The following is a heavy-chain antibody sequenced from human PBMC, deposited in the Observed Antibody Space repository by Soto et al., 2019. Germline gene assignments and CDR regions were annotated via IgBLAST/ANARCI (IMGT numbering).Heavy chain of an antibody. D-gene: IGHD3-9*01. CDR2: FSYSGST. CDR3: ARQSILVIYGMDV. Sequence: QLQLQESGPGLGKPSETLSLTCTVSGASINSSLYYWDWIRQSPGKGLEWIGSFSYSGSTYYNPSLKSRVTISVDTSKNQFSLKLISVTAADTAVYYCARQSILVIYGMDVWGQGTTVIVSS. J-gene: IGHJ6*02. CDR1: GASINSSLYY. V-gene: IGHV4-39*01.